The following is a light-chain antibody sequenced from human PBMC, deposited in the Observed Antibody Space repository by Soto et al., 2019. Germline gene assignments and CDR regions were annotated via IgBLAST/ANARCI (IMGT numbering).Light chain of an antibody. CDR2: SVS. J-gene: IGKJ1*01. Sequence: DIQMTQSPSAMSASVGDRVTITCRASQGIRNYLAWFQQKPGKVPKRLIYSVSSLQSGVPSRFSGSGSETEFTLTISSLQPEDFATYYCLQSYRYPWTFSQGTKVDIK. V-gene: IGKV1-17*03. CDR1: QGIRNY. CDR3: LQSYRYPWT.